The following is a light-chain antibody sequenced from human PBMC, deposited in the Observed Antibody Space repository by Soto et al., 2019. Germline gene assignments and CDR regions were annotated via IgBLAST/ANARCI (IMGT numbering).Light chain of an antibody. J-gene: IGLJ2*01. CDR2: DVS. V-gene: IGLV2-14*01. Sequence: QSALTQPASVSGSPGQSITISCTGTSSDVGGYNYVSWYQQHPGKAPKLMIYDVSNRPSGVSNRFSGSKSGNTASLTISGLHAEDEADYYCSSYTSSSTLVFGGGTKL. CDR1: SSDVGGYNY. CDR3: SSYTSSSTLV.